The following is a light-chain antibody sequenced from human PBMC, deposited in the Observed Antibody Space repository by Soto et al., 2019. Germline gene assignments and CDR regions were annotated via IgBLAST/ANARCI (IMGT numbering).Light chain of an antibody. CDR2: GAS. Sequence: EIVVAHAPSTLSLSAGERGTLSCRASQSVSSNLAWYHQKPGQAPRLLIYGASTRATGIPARFSGSGSGTEFTLTISSLQSEDFAVYYCQQYNNWPRTFGQGTKVDIK. V-gene: IGKV3-15*01. CDR1: QSVSSN. J-gene: IGKJ1*01. CDR3: QQYNNWPRT.